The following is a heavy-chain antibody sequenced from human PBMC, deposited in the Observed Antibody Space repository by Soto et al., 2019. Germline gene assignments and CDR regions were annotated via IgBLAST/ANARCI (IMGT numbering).Heavy chain of an antibody. CDR1: GFTFSSYS. CDR2: ISSSSTYI. V-gene: IGHV3-21*01. J-gene: IGHJ4*02. Sequence: GGSLRLSCAASGFTFSSYSMNWVRQAPGKGLEWVSSISSSSTYIYYADSVKGRFTISRDNAKNSLYLQMNSLRAEDTAVYYCVRGHSSGWAPFDYWGQGTLVTVSS. CDR3: VRGHSSGWAPFDY. D-gene: IGHD6-19*01.